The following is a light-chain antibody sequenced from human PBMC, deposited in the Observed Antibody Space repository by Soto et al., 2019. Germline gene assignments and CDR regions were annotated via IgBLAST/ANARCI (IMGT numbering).Light chain of an antibody. Sequence: DIQMAQSPSALSASGGDRVTSSCRASQNIDGWLAWYQQKPGKAPKFLIFGASNLESGVPSRFSGSGSGTEFTLTVSGLQPDDFAIYYCQQYANYPLTFGQGTRLEIK. V-gene: IGKV1-5*01. J-gene: IGKJ5*01. CDR1: QNIDGW. CDR2: GAS. CDR3: QQYANYPLT.